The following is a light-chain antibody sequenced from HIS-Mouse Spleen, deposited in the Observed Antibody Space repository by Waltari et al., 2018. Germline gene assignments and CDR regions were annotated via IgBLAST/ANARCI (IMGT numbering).Light chain of an antibody. V-gene: IGLV2-14*03. CDR3: SSYTSSSTPVV. J-gene: IGLJ2*01. CDR2: DVS. Sequence: QSALTQPASVSGSPGQSITISCTGTSSDVGGYNYVSWYQQHPGKAPKLMIYDVSNRPSGVANRFYGSKSGNTASLTISGLQAEDEAEYYCSSYTSSSTPVVFGGGTKLTVL. CDR1: SSDVGGYNY.